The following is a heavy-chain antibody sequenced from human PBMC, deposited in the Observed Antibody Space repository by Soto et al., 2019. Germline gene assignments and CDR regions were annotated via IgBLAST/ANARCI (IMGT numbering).Heavy chain of an antibody. CDR1: GGTFSTYT. V-gene: IGHV1-69*12. Sequence: QVQLVQSGAEVKKPGSSVKVSCKASGGTFSTYTVSWVRQAPGQGLEWMGVIIPIFRTATYAQKFQRRVTVTADESTRTASLALGSLRSEDTAVYYCARRYCISTSCRYYGMDVWGRRTTVTVSS. J-gene: IGHJ6*02. CDR2: IIPIFRTA. CDR3: ARRYCISTSCRYYGMDV. D-gene: IGHD2-2*01.